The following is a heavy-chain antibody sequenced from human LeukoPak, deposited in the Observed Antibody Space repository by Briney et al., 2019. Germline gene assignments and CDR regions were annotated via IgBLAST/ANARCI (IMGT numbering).Heavy chain of an antibody. D-gene: IGHD2-15*01. J-gene: IGHJ3*02. CDR2: IHPGESET. CDR3: ARRLSGHDSFDI. Sequence: GGSLRLSCAASGFTFSSYSMNWVRQAPGEGLEWMGLIHPGESETTYSPPFQGQVTLSADKSINTAHLQWSSLQASDTAMSYCARRLSGHDSFDIWGQGTMVTVSS. V-gene: IGHV5-51*01. CDR1: GFTFSSYS.